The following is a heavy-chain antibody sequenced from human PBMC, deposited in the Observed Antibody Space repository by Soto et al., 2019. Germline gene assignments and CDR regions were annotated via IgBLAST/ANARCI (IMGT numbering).Heavy chain of an antibody. D-gene: IGHD3-10*01. Sequence: LRLSCAASGFRFSDHYMTWIRQAPGKGLEWVSKISGGGTTTHYADSVKGRFTVSGDNAKNSLYLQMNSLRAEDTAVYYCAGDPYYYGSAFWGQGTLVTVSS. J-gene: IGHJ4*02. V-gene: IGHV3-11*01. CDR2: ISGGGTTT. CDR1: GFRFSDHY. CDR3: AGDPYYYGSAF.